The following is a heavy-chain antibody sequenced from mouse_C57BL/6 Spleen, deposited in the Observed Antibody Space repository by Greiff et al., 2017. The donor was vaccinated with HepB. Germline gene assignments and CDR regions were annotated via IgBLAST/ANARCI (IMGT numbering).Heavy chain of an antibody. D-gene: IGHD2-2*01. V-gene: IGHV1-55*01. CDR2: IYPGSGST. CDR3: ARRGIYDGYDGVWFAY. Sequence: VQLQQPGAELVKPGASVKMSCKASGYTFTSYWLTWVKQRPGQGLEWIGDIYPGSGSTNYNEKFKSKATLTVDTSSSTAYMQLSSLTSEDSAVYYCARRGIYDGYDGVWFAYWGQGTLVTVSA. J-gene: IGHJ3*01. CDR1: GYTFTSYW.